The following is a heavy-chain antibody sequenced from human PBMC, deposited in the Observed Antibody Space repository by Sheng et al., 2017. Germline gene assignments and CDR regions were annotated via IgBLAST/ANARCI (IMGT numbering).Heavy chain of an antibody. J-gene: IGHJ3*02. Sequence: QVQLVESGGGVVQPGRSLRLSCAASGFTFSSYAMHWVRQAPGKGLEWVAVISYDGSNKYYADSVKGRFTISRDNSKNTLYLQMNSLRAEDTAVYYCARDSSSWYWVLANDAFDIWGQGTMVTVSS. D-gene: IGHD6-13*01. V-gene: IGHV3-30*04. CDR1: GFTFSSYA. CDR3: ARDSSSWYWVLANDAFDI. CDR2: ISYDGSNK.